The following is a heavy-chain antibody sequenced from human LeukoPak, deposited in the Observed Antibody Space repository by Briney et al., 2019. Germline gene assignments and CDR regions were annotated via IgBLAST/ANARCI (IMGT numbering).Heavy chain of an antibody. D-gene: IGHD2-2*01. CDR1: GFTFSSYA. V-gene: IGHV3-30-3*01. J-gene: IGHJ4*02. Sequence: GRSLRLSCAASGFTFSSYAMHWVRQAPGKGLEWVAVISYDGSNKYYADSVKGRFTISRDNSKNTLYLQMNSLRAEDTAVYYCARVFGEYQLLSNFDYWGQGTPVTVSS. CDR3: ARVFGEYQLLSNFDY. CDR2: ISYDGSNK.